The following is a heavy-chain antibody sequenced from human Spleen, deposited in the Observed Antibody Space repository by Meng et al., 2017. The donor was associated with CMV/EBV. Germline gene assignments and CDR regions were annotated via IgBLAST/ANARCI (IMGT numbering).Heavy chain of an antibody. V-gene: IGHV4-34*01. D-gene: IGHD3-10*01. CDR3: ARRYASGRHRAFGY. CDR1: GGSSNGYY. CDR2: SNHSGST. J-gene: IGHJ4*02. Sequence: AVYGGSSNGYYCSWIRQPPGKGLEWIGESNHSGSTNYNPSLKSRVTISVETSKNQFSLKLNSVTAADTAVYYCARRYASGRHRAFGYWGQGTLVTVS.